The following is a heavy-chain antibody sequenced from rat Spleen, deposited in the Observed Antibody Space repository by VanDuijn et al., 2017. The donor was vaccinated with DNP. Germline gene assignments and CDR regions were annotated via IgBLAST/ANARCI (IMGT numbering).Heavy chain of an antibody. Sequence: QVQLKESGPGLVQPSETLSLTCTVSGFSLTSYSVSWVRQPSGKGPEWRGRMWYDGDTAYNSALKSRLSISRDTSKNQVFLKMNSLQTDDTGTYYCTRDRSYYDGSYAMDAWGQGTSVTVSS. J-gene: IGHJ4*01. D-gene: IGHD1-12*02. V-gene: IGHV2-63*01. CDR1: GFSLTSYS. CDR2: MWYDGDT. CDR3: TRDRSYYDGSYAMDA.